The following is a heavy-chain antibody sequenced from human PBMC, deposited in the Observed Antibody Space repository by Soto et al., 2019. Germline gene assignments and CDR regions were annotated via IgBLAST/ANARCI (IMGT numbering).Heavy chain of an antibody. D-gene: IGHD3-10*01. Sequence: GCSPRLCCAACGVTLWIYSMNWVRQAPGKGLEWVSSISSSSSYIYYADSVKGRFTISRDNAKNSLYLQMNSLRAEDTAVYYCARDAMVRGYGMDVWGQGTTVTVSS. CDR3: ARDAMVRGYGMDV. V-gene: IGHV3-21*01. CDR1: GVTLWIYS. CDR2: ISSSSSYI. J-gene: IGHJ6*02.